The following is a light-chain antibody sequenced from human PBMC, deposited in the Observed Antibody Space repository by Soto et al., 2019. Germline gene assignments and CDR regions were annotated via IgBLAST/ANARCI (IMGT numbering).Light chain of an antibody. CDR2: GAS. J-gene: IGKJ3*01. Sequence: EIVMTQSPATLSVSPGERATLSCRASQSVSSNLAWYQQKPGQAPRLLIYGASTRATGITARFSGSGSGTEFTLTISSLQSEDFTVYYCQQYNNWLPFTFGPETKVDIK. V-gene: IGKV3-15*01. CDR1: QSVSSN. CDR3: QQYNNWLPFT.